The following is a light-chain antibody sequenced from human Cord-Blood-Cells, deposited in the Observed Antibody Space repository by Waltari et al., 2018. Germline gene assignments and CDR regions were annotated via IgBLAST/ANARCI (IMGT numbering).Light chain of an antibody. Sequence: SYVLTLPPSMSVAPGNTARITCVGNTIGSKSLPWYQQKHDQAPGLVVYAASDGASGTPERFSGSNSGNTATLTISRVEAGDEADYYGQVWDSSSDQPVVFGGGTKLTVL. CDR1: TIGSKS. J-gene: IGLJ2*01. CDR3: QVWDSSSDQPVV. CDR2: AAS. V-gene: IGLV3-21*03.